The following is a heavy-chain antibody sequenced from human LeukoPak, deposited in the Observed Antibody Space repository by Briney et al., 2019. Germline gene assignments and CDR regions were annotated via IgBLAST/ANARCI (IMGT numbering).Heavy chain of an antibody. CDR3: AKDMGIAVAGTSGLDY. J-gene: IGHJ4*02. V-gene: IGHV3-9*01. CDR2: ISWNSGSI. Sequence: GGSLRLSCAASGFTFDDYAMHWVRQAPGKGLEWVSGISWNSGSIGYADSVKGRFTISRDNSKNTLYLQMNSLRAEDTAVYYCAKDMGIAVAGTSGLDYWGQGTLVTVSS. CDR1: GFTFDDYA. D-gene: IGHD6-19*01.